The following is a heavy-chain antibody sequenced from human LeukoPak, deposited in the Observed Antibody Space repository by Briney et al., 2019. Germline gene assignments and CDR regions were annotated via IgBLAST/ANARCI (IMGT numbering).Heavy chain of an antibody. Sequence: PGGSLRLSCAASGFTFSDYYMSWIRQAPGKGLEWVSYISGSGSTIYYADSVKGRFTISRDNAKNSLYLQMNSLRAEDTAVYYCARSQRPVGKNGMDVWGQGTTVTVSS. J-gene: IGHJ6*02. CDR3: ARSQRPVGKNGMDV. CDR2: ISGSGSTI. CDR1: GFTFSDYY. D-gene: IGHD2-15*01. V-gene: IGHV3-11*01.